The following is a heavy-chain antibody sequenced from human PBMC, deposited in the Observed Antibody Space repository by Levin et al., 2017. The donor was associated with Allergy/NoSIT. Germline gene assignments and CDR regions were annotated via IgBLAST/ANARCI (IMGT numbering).Heavy chain of an antibody. CDR1: GFTFDDYA. D-gene: IGHD3-9*01. CDR3: AKADSRRYFDWLVGPFDY. V-gene: IGHV3-9*01. J-gene: IGHJ4*02. Sequence: GGSLRLSCAASGFTFDDYAMHWVRQAPGKGLEWVSGISWNGGSIYYADSVKGRFTISRDNAKNSLYLQMNRLRAEDTALYYCAKADSRRYFDWLVGPFDYWGQGTLVTVSS. CDR2: ISWNGGSI.